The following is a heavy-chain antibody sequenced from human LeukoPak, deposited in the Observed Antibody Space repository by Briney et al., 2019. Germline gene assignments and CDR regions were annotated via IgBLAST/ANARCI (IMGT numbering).Heavy chain of an antibody. D-gene: IGHD3-10*01. CDR1: GLTASTNY. J-gene: IGHJ6*03. CDR3: ARLVVRGVIYYYYYYMDV. V-gene: IGHV3-20*04. CDR2: INWNGGST. Sequence: PGGSLSFPCAAPGLTASTNYMSWVRQAPGKGLDWVPGINWNGGSTGYADSVKGRFTISRDNAKNSLYLQMNSLRAEDTALYYCARLVVRGVIYYYYYYMDVWGKGTTVTVSS.